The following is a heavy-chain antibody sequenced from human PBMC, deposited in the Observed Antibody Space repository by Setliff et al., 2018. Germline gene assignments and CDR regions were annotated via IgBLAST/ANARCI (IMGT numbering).Heavy chain of an antibody. Sequence: SETLSLTCTVSDDSITASGYFWGWSRQPPGKGLEWIGSLYYGGSTYSTYYNPSLKSRVTISLDTFKNQFSLSPTSVTAEDTAVYYCARMSGFLYMDVWGKGTPVTVSS. J-gene: IGHJ6*03. CDR2: LYYGGSTYST. CDR3: ARMSGFLYMDV. V-gene: IGHV4-39*07. CDR1: DDSITASGYF. D-gene: IGHD3-3*01.